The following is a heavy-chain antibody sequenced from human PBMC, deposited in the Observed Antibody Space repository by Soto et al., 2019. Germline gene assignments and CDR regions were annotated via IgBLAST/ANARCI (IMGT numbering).Heavy chain of an antibody. J-gene: IGHJ4*02. CDR3: GGDKQRSSSWSHYFDY. D-gene: IGHD6-13*01. V-gene: IGHV3-48*02. CDR1: GFTFSSYS. Sequence: EVQLVESGGGLVQPGGSLRLSCAASGFTFSSYSMSWVRQAPGKGLEWLSYISSSSNTIYYADSVKGRFTISRNNAENSLDLQMNSLRDEDPAVYYCGGDKQRSSSWSHYFDYWGQGTLVTVSS. CDR2: ISSSSNTI.